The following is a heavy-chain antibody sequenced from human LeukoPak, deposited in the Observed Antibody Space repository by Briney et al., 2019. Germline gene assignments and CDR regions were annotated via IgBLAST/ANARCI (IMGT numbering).Heavy chain of an antibody. J-gene: IGHJ1*01. CDR1: GFTVSSHY. D-gene: IGHD1-26*01. Sequence: GSLRLSCAASGFTVSSHYLSWVRPAPREGLEWVSVIYSGGSTYYADSVKGRFTISRDNSKNTLYLQMNSLRAEDTAVYYCATSIVGLTYDEHFQHWGQGTLVTVSS. V-gene: IGHV3-53*01. CDR3: ATSIVGLTYDEHFQH. CDR2: IYSGGST.